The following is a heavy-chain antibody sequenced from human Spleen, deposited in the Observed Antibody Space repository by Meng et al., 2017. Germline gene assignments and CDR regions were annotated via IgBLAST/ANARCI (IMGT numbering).Heavy chain of an antibody. Sequence: GSLRLSCAVYGGSFSGYYWSWIRQPPGKGLEWIGEINHSGSTNYNPSLESRATISVDTSQNNLSLKLSSVTAADSAVYYCARVTNGVVSFDPWGQGTLVTVSS. V-gene: IGHV4-34*01. D-gene: IGHD2-2*01. J-gene: IGHJ5*02. CDR2: INHSGST. CDR1: GGSFSGYY. CDR3: ARVTNGVVSFDP.